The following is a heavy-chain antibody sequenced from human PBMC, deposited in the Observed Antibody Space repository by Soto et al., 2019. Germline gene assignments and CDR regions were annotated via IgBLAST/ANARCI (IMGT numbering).Heavy chain of an antibody. J-gene: IGHJ4*02. V-gene: IGHV4-39*01. CDR2: IYYSGST. CDR3: AGPGVYYSPIAY. D-gene: IGHD3-22*01. CDR1: GGSISSSSYY. Sequence: WETLSLTCTVSGGSISSSSYYWGWIRQPPGKGLEWIGSIYYSGSTYYNPSLKSRVTIPLDTPKNQSSLKLSSVPAADPVVYYCAGPGVYYSPIAYGGQGTLVTVSS.